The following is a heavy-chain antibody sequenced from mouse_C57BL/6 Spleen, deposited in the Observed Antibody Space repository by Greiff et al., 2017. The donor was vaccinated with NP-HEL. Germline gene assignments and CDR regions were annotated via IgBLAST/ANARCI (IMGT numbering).Heavy chain of an antibody. D-gene: IGHD2-5*01. Sequence: QVQLQQSGPGLVQPSQSLSITCTVSGFSLTSYGVHWVRQSPGKGLAWLGVIWSGGSTDYNAAFISRLSISKDNSKSQVFFKMNSLQADDTAIYYCARNRDYSNSPWFAYWGQGTLVTVSA. CDR1: GFSLTSYG. V-gene: IGHV2-2*01. CDR2: IWSGGST. J-gene: IGHJ3*01. CDR3: ARNRDYSNSPWFAY.